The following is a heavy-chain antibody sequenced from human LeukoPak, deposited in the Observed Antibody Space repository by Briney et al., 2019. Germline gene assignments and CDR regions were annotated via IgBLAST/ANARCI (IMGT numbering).Heavy chain of an antibody. J-gene: IGHJ4*02. CDR2: IRYDGSNK. V-gene: IGHV3-30*02. Sequence: PGGSLRLSCVASGFTFRTYWMYWVRQAPGKGLEWVAFIRYDGSNKYYADSVKGRFTISRDISKNTLYLQMNSLRAEDTAVYYCTRDGDYDGNPGRFDYWGQGALVTVSS. CDR3: TRDGDYDGNPGRFDY. D-gene: IGHD4-23*01. CDR1: GFTFRTYW.